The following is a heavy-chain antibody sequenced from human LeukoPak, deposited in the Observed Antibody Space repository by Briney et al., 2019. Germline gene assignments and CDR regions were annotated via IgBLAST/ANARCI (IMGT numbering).Heavy chain of an antibody. V-gene: IGHV3-21*01. CDR3: ARGRQDYGSGSYYPAGGVDY. D-gene: IGHD3-10*01. CDR1: GFTFSTYG. Sequence: GGSLILSCAASGFTFSTYGMNWVRQAPGKGLEWVSSISSSSTYIYYADSVKGRFTISRDNAKNSLYLQMNSLRAEDTAVYYCARGRQDYGSGSYYPAGGVDYWGQGTLVTVSS. CDR2: ISSSSTYI. J-gene: IGHJ4*02.